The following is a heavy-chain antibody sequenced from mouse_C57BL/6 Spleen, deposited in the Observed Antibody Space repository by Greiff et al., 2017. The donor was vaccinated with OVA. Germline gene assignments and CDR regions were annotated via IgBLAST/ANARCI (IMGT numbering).Heavy chain of an antibody. CDR3: ARGDNRRYAMDY. CDR1: GYAFSSSW. V-gene: IGHV1-82*01. D-gene: IGHD1-3*01. Sequence: QVQLKESGPELVKPGASVTISCKASGYAFSSSWLNWVKQRPGKGLEWIGRIYPGDGDPNYNGKFKGKATLPADKSSSTAYMQLSSLTSEDSAVYFCARGDNRRYAMDYWGQGTSVTVSS. CDR2: IYPGDGDP. J-gene: IGHJ4*01.